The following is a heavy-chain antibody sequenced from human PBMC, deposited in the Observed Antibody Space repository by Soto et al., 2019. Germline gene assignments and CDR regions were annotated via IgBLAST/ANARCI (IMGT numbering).Heavy chain of an antibody. D-gene: IGHD1-26*01. J-gene: IGHJ4*02. CDR3: VRWVGHFDF. CDR1: GGSISPFH. Sequence: QVQLQESGPGLVKPSETLSLTCSVSGGSISPFHWSWIRQPPGKGPEWIGYVYYTGSTNYNPSFTSRVTISVDTSKNEFSLKLTSVTAADTAVYYCVRWVGHFDFWGQGTLVTVS. CDR2: VYYTGST. V-gene: IGHV4-59*03.